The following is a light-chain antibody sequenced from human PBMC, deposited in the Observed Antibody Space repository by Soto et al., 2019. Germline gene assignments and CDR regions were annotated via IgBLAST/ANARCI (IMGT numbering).Light chain of an antibody. CDR1: QTVSSTY. CDR2: GAS. J-gene: IGKJ5*01. Sequence: IVLTQSPGTLSLSPGETATLSCRASQTVSSTYLAWYQHKPGRAPRLLIDGASSRAAGIPDRFSGSGSGTDFTLTISRLEPEDLAVYYCQQRSNWPITFGQGRLLEVK. CDR3: QQRSNWPIT. V-gene: IGKV3D-20*02.